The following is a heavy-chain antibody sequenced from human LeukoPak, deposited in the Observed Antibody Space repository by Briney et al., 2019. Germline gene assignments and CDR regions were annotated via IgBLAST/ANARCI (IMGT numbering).Heavy chain of an antibody. CDR3: ARVRFDWGQLWVLLIDY. D-gene: IGHD5-18*01. CDR2: ISAYNGNT. V-gene: IGHV1-18*01. J-gene: IGHJ4*02. Sequence: ASVKVSFKASGYSFTSYGISWVRQAPGQGLEWMGWISAYNGNTNYAQKLQGRVTMTTDTSTSTAYMELRSLRSDDTAVYYCARVRFDWGQLWVLLIDYWGQGTLVTVSS. CDR1: GYSFTSYG.